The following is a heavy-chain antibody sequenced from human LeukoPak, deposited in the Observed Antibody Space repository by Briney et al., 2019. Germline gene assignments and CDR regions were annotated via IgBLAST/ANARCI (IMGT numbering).Heavy chain of an antibody. J-gene: IGHJ6*02. CDR1: GFTFNNFA. D-gene: IGHD1-14*01. V-gene: IGHV3-23*01. CDR3: AKVSVGPLSRLTHVALYYGMDV. Sequence: GGSLRVSCEASGFTFNNFARSWVRHAPGKGPEWVSGIGSSGATTFYADSVNGRYTISRDNSKNTVYLDMKRLRAEDTAIYYCAKVSVGPLSRLTHVALYYGMDVWGQGTTVTVSS. CDR2: IGSSGATT.